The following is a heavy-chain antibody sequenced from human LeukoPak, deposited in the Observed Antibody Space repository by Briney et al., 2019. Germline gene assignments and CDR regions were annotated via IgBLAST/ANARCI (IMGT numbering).Heavy chain of an antibody. Sequence: GGSLRLSCAASGFTFSTYIMNWVRQAPGKGLEWVSSISSSSSYIYYADSVKGRFTISRDNAKNSLYLQMNSLRAEDTAVYYCARGGAPSYFDYWGQGTLVTVSS. V-gene: IGHV3-21*01. J-gene: IGHJ4*02. CDR3: ARGGAPSYFDY. CDR2: ISSSSSYI. CDR1: GFTFSTYI. D-gene: IGHD3-16*01.